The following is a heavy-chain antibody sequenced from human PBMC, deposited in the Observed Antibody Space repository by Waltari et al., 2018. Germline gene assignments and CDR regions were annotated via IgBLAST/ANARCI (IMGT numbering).Heavy chain of an antibody. CDR1: GFSLTNYY. CDR3: ARAYGSTGDFDL. V-gene: IGHV3-11*06. J-gene: IGHJ4*02. D-gene: IGHD3-9*01. Sequence: QVQLVDSGGDLVRPGGSLTLSCAASGFSLTNYYMSWIRQAPGEGVEGSSYMATTSKTKNADSVKGRFTISRDNANNLMYLHMNNVRVEDTAVYFCARAYGSTGDFDLWGQGTLVTVSS. CDR2: MATTSKT.